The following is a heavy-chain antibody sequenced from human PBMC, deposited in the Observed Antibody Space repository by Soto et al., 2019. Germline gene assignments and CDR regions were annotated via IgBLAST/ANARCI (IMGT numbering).Heavy chain of an antibody. V-gene: IGHV1-18*01. Sequence: QVQLVQSGAEVKKPGASVKVSCKASGYTFTSYGITWVRQAPGHGLEWLGWLNGYNGNTNYAQKLQGRVTMTTDTSTSTASMELRSLRSDDTAVYYYARMGDVPYYYYGMDVWAKGTTVTVSS. CDR1: GYTFTSYG. D-gene: IGHD3-16*01. J-gene: IGHJ6*04. CDR3: ARMGDVPYYYYGMDV. CDR2: LNGYNGNT.